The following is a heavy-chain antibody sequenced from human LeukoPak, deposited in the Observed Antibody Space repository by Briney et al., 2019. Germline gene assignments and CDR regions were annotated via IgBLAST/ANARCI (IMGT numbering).Heavy chain of an antibody. D-gene: IGHD3-22*01. CDR2: VDSDGTST. CDR1: GFTFSNYL. Sequence: GGSLRLSCAASGFTFSNYLMHWVRQAPGKGLVWVSRVDSDGTSTYYADSVKGRFTISRDNSKNTVFLQMNSLRAEDTAVYYCAKNSDISVYYSEGFDYWDQGTLATVSS. V-gene: IGHV3-74*01. J-gene: IGHJ4*02. CDR3: AKNSDISVYYSEGFDY.